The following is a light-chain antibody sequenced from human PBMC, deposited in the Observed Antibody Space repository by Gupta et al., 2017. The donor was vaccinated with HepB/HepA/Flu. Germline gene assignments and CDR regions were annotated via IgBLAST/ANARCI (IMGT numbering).Light chain of an antibody. CDR3: AAWDDILNGWV. V-gene: IGLV1-44*01. J-gene: IGLJ3*02. Sequence: IGSNTVNWYQQLPGTAPKLLIYSNNQRPSGVPDRFSGSKSGTSASLAISVLQSEDEADYYCAAWDDILNGWVFGGWTKLTVL. CDR2: SNN. CDR1: IGSNT.